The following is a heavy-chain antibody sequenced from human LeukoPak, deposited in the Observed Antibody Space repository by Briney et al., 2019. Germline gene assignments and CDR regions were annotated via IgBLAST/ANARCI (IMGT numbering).Heavy chain of an antibody. CDR1: GGSISSYY. CDR3: ARSGSRAGTGWFDP. V-gene: IGHV4-59*08. J-gene: IGHJ5*02. CDR2: IYYSGST. D-gene: IGHD6-13*01. Sequence: SETLSLTCTVSGGSISSYYWSWTRQPPGKGLEWIGYIYYSGSTNYNPSLKSRVTISVDTSKNQFSLKLSSVTAADTAVYYCARSGSRAGTGWFDPWGQGTLVTVSS.